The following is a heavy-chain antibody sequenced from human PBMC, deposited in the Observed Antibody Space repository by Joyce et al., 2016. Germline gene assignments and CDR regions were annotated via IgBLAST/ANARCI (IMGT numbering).Heavy chain of an antibody. CDR3: ARGPMPPYAFDV. D-gene: IGHD2-2*01. CDR2: INPDTGDT. J-gene: IGHJ3*01. CDR1: GYSFSASY. V-gene: IGHV1-2*06. Sequence: QVNLVQSGAEVKKPGASVKVSCKASGYSFSASYIHWVRTAPGQGLQWMGRINPDTGDTIDAQKFQGRVTLTRDTFISTVYMEVSRLRSDDTAVYFCARGPMPPYAFDVWGQGTLVTVST.